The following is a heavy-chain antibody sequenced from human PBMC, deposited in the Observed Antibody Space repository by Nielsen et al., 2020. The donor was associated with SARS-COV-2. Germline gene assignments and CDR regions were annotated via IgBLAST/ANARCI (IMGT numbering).Heavy chain of an antibody. CDR2: ISYDGSNK. CDR3: AKDSGQYSGSSLTTGVNY. J-gene: IGHJ4*02. D-gene: IGHD1-26*01. Sequence: WIRQPPGKGLEWVAVISYDGSNKYYADSVKGRFTISRDNSKNTLYLQMNSLRAEDTAVYYCAKDSGQYSGSSLTTGVNYWGQGTLVTVSS. V-gene: IGHV3-30-3*02.